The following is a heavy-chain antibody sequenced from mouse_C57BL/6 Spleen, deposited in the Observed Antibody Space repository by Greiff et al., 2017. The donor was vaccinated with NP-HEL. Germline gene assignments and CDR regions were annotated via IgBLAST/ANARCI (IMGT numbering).Heavy chain of an antibody. D-gene: IGHD1-1*01. J-gene: IGHJ2*01. V-gene: IGHV1-69*01. CDR1: GYTFTSYW. Sequence: QVQLQQPGAELVMPGASVKLSCKASGYTFTSYWMHWVKQRPGQGLEWIGEIDPSDSYTNYNQKFKGKSTLTVDKSSSTAYMQLSSLTSEDSAVYYCARLTVVATEDYFDYWGQGTTLTVSS. CDR2: IDPSDSYT. CDR3: ARLTVVATEDYFDY.